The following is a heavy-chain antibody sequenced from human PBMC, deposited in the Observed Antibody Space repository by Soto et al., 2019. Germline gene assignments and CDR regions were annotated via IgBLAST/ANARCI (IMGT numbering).Heavy chain of an antibody. CDR2: IYYSGST. Sequence: SETLSLTCPVSGGSISSGCYYWSWIRQHPGKGLEWIGYIYYSGSTYYNPSLKSRVTISVDTSKNQFSLKLSSVTAADTAVYYCARVRNSWSGYYDYWGQGTLVTVSS. CDR3: ARVRNSWSGYYDY. CDR1: GGSISSGCYY. V-gene: IGHV4-31*03. J-gene: IGHJ4*02. D-gene: IGHD3-3*01.